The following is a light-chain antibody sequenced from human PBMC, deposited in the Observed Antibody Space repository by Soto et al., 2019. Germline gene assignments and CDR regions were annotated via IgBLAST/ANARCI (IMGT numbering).Light chain of an antibody. CDR1: QTINTD. CDR2: ATS. V-gene: IGKV1-39*01. Sequence: DLQMTQSPSSLSASVGDRVTITCRASQTINTDLNWYQQKPGKAPKLLIYATSGLQSGVPSRFRGSGFGTDFTLTISSLQAEDFATYYCQQSHSALLTFGGGTKVEIK. CDR3: QQSHSALLT. J-gene: IGKJ4*01.